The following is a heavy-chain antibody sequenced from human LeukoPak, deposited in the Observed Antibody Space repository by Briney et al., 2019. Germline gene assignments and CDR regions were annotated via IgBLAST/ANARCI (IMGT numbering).Heavy chain of an antibody. Sequence: GGSLRLSCAASGFTFSSYSMNWVRQAPGRGLEWVSSIDSGGTYIYYADSVKGRFTISRDNAKNSLHLQMNSLRAEDTAVYYCARGVLPDYWGQGTLVTVSS. D-gene: IGHD2-15*01. CDR2: IDSGGTYI. V-gene: IGHV3-21*01. CDR3: ARGVLPDY. J-gene: IGHJ4*02. CDR1: GFTFSSYS.